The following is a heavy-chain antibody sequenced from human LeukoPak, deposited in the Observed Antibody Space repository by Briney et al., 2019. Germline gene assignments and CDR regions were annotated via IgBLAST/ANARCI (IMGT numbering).Heavy chain of an antibody. CDR2: IYHSGST. CDR3: ARARWGDTMGYYYYYMDV. Sequence: SETLSLTCTVSGYSISSGYYWGWIRQPPGKGLEWIGSIYHSGSTYYNPSLKSRVTISVDTSKNQFSLKLSSVTAADTAVYYCARARWGDTMGYYYYYMDVWGKGTTVTISS. J-gene: IGHJ6*03. CDR1: GYSISSGYY. V-gene: IGHV4-38-2*02. D-gene: IGHD2-21*02.